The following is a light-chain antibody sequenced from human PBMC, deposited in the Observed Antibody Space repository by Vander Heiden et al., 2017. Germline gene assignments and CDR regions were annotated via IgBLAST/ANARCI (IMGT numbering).Light chain of an antibody. Sequence: DIQMTQSPSSLSASVGDRVTITCRTSQSINTYLNWYQQKVGKAPKLLIYVAYTLQSGVPSRFSGSGFGTEFTLTISSLQPEDFAIYYCQQSSTFPRTFGQGTRVDTK. V-gene: IGKV1-39*01. CDR1: QSINTY. J-gene: IGKJ1*01. CDR2: VAY. CDR3: QQSSTFPRT.